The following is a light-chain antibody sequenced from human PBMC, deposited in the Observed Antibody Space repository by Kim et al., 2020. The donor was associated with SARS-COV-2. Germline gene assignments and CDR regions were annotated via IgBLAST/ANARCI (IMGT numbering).Light chain of an antibody. Sequence: ELTQPPSASGTPGQRVTISCSGSISNIGTNTVNWYQQLPGTATKLLIYSNNQRPSGVPDRFSGSKSGTSASLAISGLQSDDEADYYCAAWDDSRTVLFGGGTQLTVL. J-gene: IGLJ2*01. CDR2: SNN. V-gene: IGLV1-44*01. CDR1: ISNIGTNT. CDR3: AAWDDSRTVL.